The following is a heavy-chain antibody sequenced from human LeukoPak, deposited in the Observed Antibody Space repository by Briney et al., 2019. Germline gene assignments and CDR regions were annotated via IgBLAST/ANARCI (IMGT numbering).Heavy chain of an antibody. V-gene: IGHV3-66*01. CDR3: ARAPMVRGVIYYYYGMDV. D-gene: IGHD3-10*01. CDR1: GFTVNSNY. J-gene: IGHJ6*02. Sequence: GGSLRLSCAASGFTVNSNYMSWVRQAPGKGLEWVSVIYSGGSTYYADSVKGRFTISRDNSKNTLYLHMNSLRAEDTAVYYCARAPMVRGVIYYYYGMDVWGQGTTVTVSS. CDR2: IYSGGST.